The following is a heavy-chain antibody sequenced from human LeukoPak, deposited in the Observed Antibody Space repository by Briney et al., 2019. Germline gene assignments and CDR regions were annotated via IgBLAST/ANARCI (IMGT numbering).Heavy chain of an antibody. J-gene: IGHJ6*02. CDR3: AREVTSTRGYYGMDV. D-gene: IGHD2-21*02. Sequence: GASVKVSCKASGGTFSSYAISWVRQAPGQGLEWMGRIIPILGIANYAQKFQGRVTITADKSTSTAYMELSSLRSEDTAVYYCAREVTSTRGYYGMDVWGQGTTVTVSS. V-gene: IGHV1-69*04. CDR1: GGTFSSYA. CDR2: IIPILGIA.